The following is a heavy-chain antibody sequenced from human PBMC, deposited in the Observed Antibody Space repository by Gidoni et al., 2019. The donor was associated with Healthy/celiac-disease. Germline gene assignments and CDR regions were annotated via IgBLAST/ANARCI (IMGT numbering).Heavy chain of an antibody. J-gene: IGHJ3*02. V-gene: IGHV1-69*01. Sequence: QVQLVQSGAEVKKPGSSVKVSCKASGGTFSSYAISWVRQAPGQGLEWMGGIIPIFGTANYAQKFQGRVTITADESTSTAYMELSSLRSEDTAVYYCARDLPNDYVWGSYRSDDAFDIWGQGTMVTVSS. CDR2: IIPIFGTA. CDR3: ARDLPNDYVWGSYRSDDAFDI. CDR1: GGTFSSYA. D-gene: IGHD3-16*02.